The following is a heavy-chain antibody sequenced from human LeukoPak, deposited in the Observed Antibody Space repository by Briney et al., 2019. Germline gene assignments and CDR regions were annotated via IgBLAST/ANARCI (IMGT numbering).Heavy chain of an antibody. CDR2: IKKTGSET. Sequence: GGSLRLSCAASKFIFSNYWMSWVRQAPGKGLEWVAYIKKTGSETYYVDSVKGRFTITRDNARNSLFLQMNSLRAEDTAVYYCAREDGYCSGGNCYSYFDSWGQGTLVTVSS. J-gene: IGHJ4*02. D-gene: IGHD2-15*01. CDR3: AREDGYCSGGNCYSYFDS. CDR1: KFIFSNYW. V-gene: IGHV3-7*01.